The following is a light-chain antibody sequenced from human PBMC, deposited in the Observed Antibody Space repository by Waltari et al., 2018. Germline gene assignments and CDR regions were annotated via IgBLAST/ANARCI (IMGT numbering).Light chain of an antibody. CDR3: HQYDSSPRT. J-gene: IGKJ1*01. CDR1: QSINNNY. Sequence: EIVLTQPPGPMSVSPGDRATLSCRASQSINNNYLAWYQQKFGQGPRLLIYGVFNRAAGIPDRFRGSGSGTDFTLTISRLEPEDFAVYYCHQYDSSPRTFGQGTKVEIK. CDR2: GVF. V-gene: IGKV3-20*01.